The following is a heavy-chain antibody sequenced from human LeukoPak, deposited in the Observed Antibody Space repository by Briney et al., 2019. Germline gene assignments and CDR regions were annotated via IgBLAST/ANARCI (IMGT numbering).Heavy chain of an antibody. J-gene: IGHJ4*02. Sequence: PGRSLRLSCAASGFTFSSYAMHRVRQAPGKGLEWVAVISYDGSNKYYADSVKGRFTISRDNSKNTLYLQMNSLRAEDTAVYYCAREITVTYYFDYWGQGTLVTVSS. CDR1: GFTFSSYA. CDR2: ISYDGSNK. D-gene: IGHD4-11*01. V-gene: IGHV3-30-3*01. CDR3: AREITVTYYFDY.